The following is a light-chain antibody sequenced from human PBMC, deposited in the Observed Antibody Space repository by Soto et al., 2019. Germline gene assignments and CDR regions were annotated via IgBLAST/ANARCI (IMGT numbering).Light chain of an antibody. CDR1: SSDVGGYNY. J-gene: IGLJ1*01. Sequence: QSALTQPASVSGSPGQSITISCTGTSSDVGGYNYVSWYQQHPGKAPKLIIYEVSNRPSGVSNRFSGSKSGNTASLTISGLQAEDEAGYYCSTYTSSSTRVFGTGTKVTVL. V-gene: IGLV2-14*01. CDR2: EVS. CDR3: STYTSSSTRV.